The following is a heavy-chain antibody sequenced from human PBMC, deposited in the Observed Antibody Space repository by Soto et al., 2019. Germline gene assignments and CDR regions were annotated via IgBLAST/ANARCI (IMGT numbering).Heavy chain of an antibody. CDR3: ARACLVGLTTWYYFDV. J-gene: IGHJ4*02. V-gene: IGHV4-59*01. D-gene: IGHD2-15*01. CDR1: GGSISNYY. Sequence: SATLSLTCNVSGGSISNYYWNWSRQPPGKRLEWIGYISDSGSTKYNPSLMSRVTISADMSKNQVSLKVKSVAAADTAIYYCARACLVGLTTWYYFDVCGQRTLVTVSS. CDR2: ISDSGST.